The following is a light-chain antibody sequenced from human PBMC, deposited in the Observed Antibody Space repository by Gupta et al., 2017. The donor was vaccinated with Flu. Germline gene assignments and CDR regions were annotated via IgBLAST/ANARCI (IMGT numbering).Light chain of an antibody. J-gene: IGLJ3*02. V-gene: IGLV3-25*03. Sequence: SYALPQPPPVSVSSGQTARITCSRDALPKQYAYWYQQKPGQAPVLVIYKDSERPSGIPERFSGSNSGTTVTLTISGVQAEDEADYYCQSSDSSGTDVVFGGGTKLTVL. CDR2: KDS. CDR3: QSSDSSGTDVV. CDR1: ALPKQY.